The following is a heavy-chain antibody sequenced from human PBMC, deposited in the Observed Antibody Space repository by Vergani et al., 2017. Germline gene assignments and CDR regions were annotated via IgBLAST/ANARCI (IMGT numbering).Heavy chain of an antibody. J-gene: IGHJ4*02. V-gene: IGHV3-7*03. Sequence: EVQLVESGGGLVQPGRSLRLSCTASGFTFGDYAMSWFRQAPGKGLEWVANIKQDGSEKNYVDSVKGRFTISRDNAKNSLYLQMNSLRAEDTAVYYCARAPGYSYGLYYFDYWGQGTLVTVSS. CDR2: IKQDGSEK. CDR1: GFTFGDYA. D-gene: IGHD5-18*01. CDR3: ARAPGYSYGLYYFDY.